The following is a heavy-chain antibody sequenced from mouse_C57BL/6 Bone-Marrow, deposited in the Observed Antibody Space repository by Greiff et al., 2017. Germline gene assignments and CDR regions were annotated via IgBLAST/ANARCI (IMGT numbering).Heavy chain of an antibody. V-gene: IGHV1-64*01. Sequence: QVHVKQPGAELVKPGASVKLSCKASGYTFTSYWMHWVKQRPGQGLEWIGMIHPNSGSTNYNEKFKSKATLTVDKSSSTAYMQLSSLTSEDSAVYYCARQRWLLLYYCDYWGEGTTLTVAS. CDR2: IHPNSGST. CDR3: ARQRWLLLYYCDY. J-gene: IGHJ2*01. CDR1: GYTFTSYW. D-gene: IGHD2-3*01.